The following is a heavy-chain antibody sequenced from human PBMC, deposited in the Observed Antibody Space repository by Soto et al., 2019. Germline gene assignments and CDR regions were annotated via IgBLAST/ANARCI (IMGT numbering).Heavy chain of an antibody. CDR2: INNDGSNT. V-gene: IGHV3-74*01. CDR1: GFTFNNHW. Sequence: GGSLRLSCTASGFTFNNHWMHWVRQAPGKGLVWVSLINNDGSNTNYADSVKGRFTISRDDAKNTLYLQMNSLRAEDTAVYYCLHNQERRDWHLGQGSLVTVSS. D-gene: IGHD3-9*01. J-gene: IGHJ4*02. CDR3: LHNQERRDWH.